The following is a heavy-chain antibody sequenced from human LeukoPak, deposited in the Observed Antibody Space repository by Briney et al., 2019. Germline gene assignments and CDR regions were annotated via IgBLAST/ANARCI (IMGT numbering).Heavy chain of an antibody. J-gene: IGHJ4*02. CDR1: GFIFSDHY. CDR2: TRNKADSYTT. CDR3: TRRDSSGYYSFDY. Sequence: GGSLRLSCAASGFIFSDHYMDWVRQAPGKGPEWVGRTRNKADSYTTEYAASVKGRFTISRDDSKNSLYLQMNSLKTEDTAVYHCTRRDSSGYYSFDYWGQGTLVTVSS. V-gene: IGHV3-72*01. D-gene: IGHD3-22*01.